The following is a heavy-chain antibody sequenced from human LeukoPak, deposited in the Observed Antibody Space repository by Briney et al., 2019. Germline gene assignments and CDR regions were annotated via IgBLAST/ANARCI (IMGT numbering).Heavy chain of an antibody. J-gene: IGHJ4*02. Sequence: AGRSLRLSCAASEFTFSSYGMHWVRQAPGKGLEWVAIISYDGSNKYYAGSVKGRFTISGDNSKNTLYLQMNSLRAEDTAVYYCAKEAGYSYGYYFDYWGQGTLVTVSS. CDR1: EFTFSSYG. CDR2: ISYDGSNK. D-gene: IGHD5-18*01. CDR3: AKEAGYSYGYYFDY. V-gene: IGHV3-30*18.